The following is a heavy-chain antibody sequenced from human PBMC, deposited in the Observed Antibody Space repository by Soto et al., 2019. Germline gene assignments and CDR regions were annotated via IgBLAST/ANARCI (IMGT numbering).Heavy chain of an antibody. CDR2: MNPNSGNT. D-gene: IGHD2-2*01. J-gene: IGHJ4*02. CDR1: GYTFTSYD. CDR3: ARGTPSPGIYCSRTSCYGGNY. V-gene: IGHV1-8*01. Sequence: QVQLVQSGAEVKKPGASVKVSCKASGYTFTSYDINWVRQATGQGLEWMGWMNPNSGNTGYAQKFQGRVTMTRNTSISTAYMELSSLRSEDTAVYYCARGTPSPGIYCSRTSCYGGNYWGQGTLVTVSS.